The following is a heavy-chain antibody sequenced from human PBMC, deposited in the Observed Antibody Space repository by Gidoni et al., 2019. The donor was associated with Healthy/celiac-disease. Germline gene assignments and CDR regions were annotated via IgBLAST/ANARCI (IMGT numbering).Heavy chain of an antibody. CDR1: GFTFDDYA. Sequence: EVQLVESGGGLVQPGRSLRLSCAASGFTFDDYAMHWVRQAPGKGLEWVSGISWNSGSIGYADSVKGRFTISRDNAKNSLYLQMNSLRAEDTALYYCARDMVEDAFDIWGQGTMVTVSS. CDR2: ISWNSGSI. J-gene: IGHJ3*02. CDR3: ARDMVEDAFDI. V-gene: IGHV3-9*01. D-gene: IGHD3-10*01.